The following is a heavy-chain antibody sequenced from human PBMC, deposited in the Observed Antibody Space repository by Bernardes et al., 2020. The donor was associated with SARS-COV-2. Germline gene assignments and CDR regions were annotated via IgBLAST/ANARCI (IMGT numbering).Heavy chain of an antibody. CDR1: GYTFTKYG. CDR3: ARVGCGGDCYPNPRPYYYYGMDV. CDR2: ISGYNGNT. D-gene: IGHD2-21*01. V-gene: IGHV1-18*01. J-gene: IGHJ6*02. Sequence: ASVKVSCKASGYTFTKYGISWVRQAAGHGLEWMGWISGYNGNTYYAQKLQDRVTMTTYTSMSTAHMELRSLRSDDTAVYYCARVGCGGDCYPNPRPYYYYGMDVWGQGTTVTVSS.